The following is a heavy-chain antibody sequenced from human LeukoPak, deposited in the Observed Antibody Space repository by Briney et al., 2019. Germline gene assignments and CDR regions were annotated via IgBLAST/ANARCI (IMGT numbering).Heavy chain of an antibody. CDR2: IYYSGST. Sequence: SETLSLTCTVSGGSISRYYWSWIRQPPGKGLGWIGYIYYSGSTNYNPSLKSRVTISVDTSKNQFSLKLTSVTAADTAVYYCARGSVTTYWFDPWGQGTLVTVSS. CDR1: GGSISRYY. D-gene: IGHD4-11*01. CDR3: ARGSVTTYWFDP. J-gene: IGHJ5*02. V-gene: IGHV4-59*01.